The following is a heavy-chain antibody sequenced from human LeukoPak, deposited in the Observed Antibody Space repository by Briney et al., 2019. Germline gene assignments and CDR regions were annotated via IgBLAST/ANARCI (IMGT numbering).Heavy chain of an antibody. CDR3: ARDKDDYVWGTYRW. J-gene: IGHJ4*02. CDR2: IYDTGST. V-gene: IGHV4-38-2*01. CDR1: GYSISSGYY. D-gene: IGHD3-16*02. Sequence: PSETLSLTCAVSGYSISSGYYWGWVRQAPGKGLEWIGSIYDTGSTDYNPSLKSRLTISVDMSKNQFSLNLRSVTAADTAVYYCARDKDDYVWGTYRWWGQGMLVTVSS.